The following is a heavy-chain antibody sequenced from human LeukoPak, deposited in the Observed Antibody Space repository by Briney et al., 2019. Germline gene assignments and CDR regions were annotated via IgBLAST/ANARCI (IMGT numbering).Heavy chain of an antibody. CDR3: TRQGGGSSSSGRYMDV. Sequence: GGSLRLSCAASGFTFSGSAMHWVRQAPGKGLEWVGRIRSKANSYATAYAASVKGRFTISRDDSKNTAYLQMNSLKTEDTAVYYCTRQGGGSSSSGRYMDVWGKGTTVTVSS. V-gene: IGHV3-73*01. J-gene: IGHJ6*03. D-gene: IGHD6-6*01. CDR2: IRSKANSYAT. CDR1: GFTFSGSA.